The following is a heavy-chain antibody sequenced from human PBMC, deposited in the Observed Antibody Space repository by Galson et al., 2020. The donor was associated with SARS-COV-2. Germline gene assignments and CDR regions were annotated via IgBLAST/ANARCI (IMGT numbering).Heavy chain of an antibody. D-gene: IGHD3-22*01. CDR2: IHSTGST. Sequence: SETLSLTCTVSGGSISSGSYYWSWLRQPAGKELEWIGRIHSTGSTNYNPSLKSRVTISVDMSKNQYPLRLSSVTDANTAVYDCARSHDSNVNAVDFGAQEAMVTVSS. J-gene: IGHJ3*01. CDR1: GGSISSGSYY. V-gene: IGHV4-61*02. CDR3: ARSHDSNVNAVDF.